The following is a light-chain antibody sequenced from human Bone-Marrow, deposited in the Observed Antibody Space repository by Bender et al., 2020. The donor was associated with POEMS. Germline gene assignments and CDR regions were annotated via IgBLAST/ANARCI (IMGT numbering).Light chain of an antibody. Sequence: SYEVTQPPSVSVSPGQTASITCSGDDLGDKYVAWYQQKPGQSPVLVIYQDTKRPSGISNRFSGSKSGNTASLTISGLQAEDEADYYCSSYTGSSAPYVFGPGTKVTVL. CDR1: DLGDKY. CDR2: QDT. J-gene: IGLJ1*01. V-gene: IGLV3-1*01. CDR3: SSYTGSSAPYV.